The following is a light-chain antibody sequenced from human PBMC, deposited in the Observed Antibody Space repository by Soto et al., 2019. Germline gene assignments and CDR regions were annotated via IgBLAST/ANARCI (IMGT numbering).Light chain of an antibody. J-gene: IGKJ1*01. CDR1: QSISSNY. CDR3: QQYGSWT. V-gene: IGKV3-20*01. Sequence: EIVLTQSPGTLSLSPGERATLSCRASQSISSNYLAWYQQKPGQAPRLLIYGASSRATGIPDRFSGSGSGTDFTLNISRLEPEDSAIYYCQQYGSWTFGQGTKVGIK. CDR2: GAS.